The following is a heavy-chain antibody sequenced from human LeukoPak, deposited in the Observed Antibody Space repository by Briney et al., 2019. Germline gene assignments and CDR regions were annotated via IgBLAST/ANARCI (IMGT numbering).Heavy chain of an antibody. CDR1: GASISSTNW. D-gene: IGHD3-22*01. CDR3: ARHPYYDTSGLDY. CDR2: IYQSGST. V-gene: IGHV4-4*02. Sequence: KPSGTLSLTCAVSGASISSTNWWNWVRQPPGKGLEWIGEIYQSGSTNYIPSLKSRVTISVDTSKNQFSLRLTSVTAADTAMYYCARHPYYDTSGLDYWGQGTLVTVSS. J-gene: IGHJ4*02.